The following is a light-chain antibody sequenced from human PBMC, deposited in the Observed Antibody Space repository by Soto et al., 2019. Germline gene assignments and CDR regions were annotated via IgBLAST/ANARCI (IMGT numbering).Light chain of an antibody. Sequence: QSVLTQPPSVSAAPGQTVTISCSGSTSNIGENYVSWYQQVPGTAPKLLIYDDNQRPSRIPDRFAGSKSGTSATLDITGLQPGDEADYYCGTWDNSLSVVLFGGGTKLTVL. CDR2: DDN. J-gene: IGLJ2*01. CDR1: TSNIGENY. CDR3: GTWDNSLSVVL. V-gene: IGLV1-51*01.